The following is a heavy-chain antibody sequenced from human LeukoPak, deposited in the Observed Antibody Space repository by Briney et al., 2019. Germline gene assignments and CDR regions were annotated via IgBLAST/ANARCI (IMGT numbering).Heavy chain of an antibody. J-gene: IGHJ6*03. V-gene: IGHV1-2*02. CDR3: ARGPNHYYYMDL. CDR2: INPDGDVT. Sequence: ASMKVSCKASGYSFTGYYIHWVRQAPGQGLEWMGWINPDGDVTKSAQKFQGRVTMTTDKSINTVFMELSGLTSDDTALYYCARGPNHYYYMDLWGKGTTVSVSS. CDR1: GYSFTGYY. D-gene: IGHD2-8*01.